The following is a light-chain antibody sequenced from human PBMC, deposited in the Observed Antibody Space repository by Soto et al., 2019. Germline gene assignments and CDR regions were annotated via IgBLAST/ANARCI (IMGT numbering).Light chain of an antibody. CDR3: NSYTSRSSTTYV. CDR2: DVS. V-gene: IGLV2-14*01. CDR1: SSDVGGYNY. J-gene: IGLJ1*01. Sequence: QSALTQPASVSGSPGQSITISCTGTSSDVGGYNYVSWYQQHPGKAPKLMIYDVSNRPSGVSNRFSGSKSGNTASLTISGLQVEDEADYDCNSYTSRSSTTYVFGTGTKVTVL.